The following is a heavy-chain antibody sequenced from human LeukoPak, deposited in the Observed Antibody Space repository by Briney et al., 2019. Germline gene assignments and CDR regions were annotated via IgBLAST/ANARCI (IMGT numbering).Heavy chain of an antibody. D-gene: IGHD1-14*01. J-gene: IGHJ1*01. CDR2: IYSGGST. Sequence: GGSLRLSCAASGLTVNSKYMSWVRQAPGKGLEWVLIIYSGGSTNYADSVKGRFTISRDNSKNTVYLQMNSLRAEDTAVYYCTGDVYQHWGQGTLVTVSS. V-gene: IGHV3-53*01. CDR3: TGDVYQH. CDR1: GLTVNSKY.